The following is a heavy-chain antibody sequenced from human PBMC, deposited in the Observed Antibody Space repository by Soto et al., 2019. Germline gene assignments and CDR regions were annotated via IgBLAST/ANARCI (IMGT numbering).Heavy chain of an antibody. J-gene: IGHJ4*02. V-gene: IGHV4-39*01. CDR2: IYYSGST. Sequence: SETLSLTCTVSGGSISSSSYYWGWIRQPPGKGLEWIGSIYYSGSTYYNPSLKSRVTISVDTSKNQFSLKLSSVTAADTAVYYCASATEPPFDYWGQGTLVTVSS. CDR1: GGSISSSSYY. CDR3: ASATEPPFDY. D-gene: IGHD1-1*01.